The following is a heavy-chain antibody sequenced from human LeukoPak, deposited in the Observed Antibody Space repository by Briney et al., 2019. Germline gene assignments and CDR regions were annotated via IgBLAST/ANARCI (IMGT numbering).Heavy chain of an antibody. CDR1: GFTFSDYY. Sequence: GGSLRLSCAASGFTFSDYYMSWIRQAPGKGLEWVSYISSSGSTIYYADSVKGRFTISRDNAKNSLYLQMNSLRAEDTALYYCAKSRNYIAVAGNVDYWGQGTLVTVSS. V-gene: IGHV3-11*01. CDR2: ISSSGSTI. J-gene: IGHJ4*02. D-gene: IGHD6-19*01. CDR3: AKSRNYIAVAGNVDY.